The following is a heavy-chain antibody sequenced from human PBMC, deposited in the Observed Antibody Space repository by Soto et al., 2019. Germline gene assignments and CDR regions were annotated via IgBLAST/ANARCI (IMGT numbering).Heavy chain of an antibody. D-gene: IGHD4-17*01. CDR1: GYTFASYG. CDR2: ISAYNGNT. V-gene: IGHV1-18*01. CDR3: GRVVTTLSPFQH. J-gene: IGHJ1*01. Sequence: ASVKVSCKASGYTFASYGISWVRQAPGQGLEWMGWISAYNGNTNYAQKLQGRVTMTTDTSTSTAYMELRSLRSDDTAVYYCGRVVTTLSPFQHWGQGALVTVSS.